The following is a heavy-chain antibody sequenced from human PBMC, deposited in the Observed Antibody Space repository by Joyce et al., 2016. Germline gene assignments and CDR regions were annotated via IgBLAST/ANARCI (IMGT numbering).Heavy chain of an antibody. CDR2: IKNYGTDK. CDR3: ATAVRGSSTSL. Sequence: EVQLVESGGGLVQPGGSLRLSCAASGFTFSNYWMGWVRQAAGKGLESVANIKNYGTDKYYVDSVRGRFTISRDNAKNSLYLQMTGLRVEDTAVYYCATAVRGSSTSLWGQGTPVTVSS. V-gene: IGHV3-7*03. D-gene: IGHD3-10*02. J-gene: IGHJ4*02. CDR1: GFTFSNYW.